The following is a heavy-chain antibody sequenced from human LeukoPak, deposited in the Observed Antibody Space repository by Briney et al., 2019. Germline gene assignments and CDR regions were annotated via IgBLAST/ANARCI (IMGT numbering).Heavy chain of an antibody. CDR1: GFTFSSYS. V-gene: IGHV3-21*01. Sequence: GGSLRLSCAASGFTFSSYSMNWVRQAPGKGLEWVSSISSSSSYIYYADSVKGRFTISRDSAKNSLYLQMNSLRAEDTAVYYCAREWRDDILTGPSFFDYWGQGTLVTVSS. J-gene: IGHJ4*02. D-gene: IGHD3-9*01. CDR3: AREWRDDILTGPSFFDY. CDR2: ISSSSSYI.